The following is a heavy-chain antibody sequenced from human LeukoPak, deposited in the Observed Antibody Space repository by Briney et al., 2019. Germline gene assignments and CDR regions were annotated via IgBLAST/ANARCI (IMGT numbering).Heavy chain of an antibody. CDR2: ISSSSSNI. D-gene: IGHD2-15*01. Sequence: GGSLRLSCAASGFTFSSYGMHWVRQAPGKGLEWDSYISSSSSNIYSADFVKGRFSISRDNAKNSVYLQMNSLRDEDTAVYYCVSQYCSGGNCFSHWGQGTLVTVSS. J-gene: IGHJ4*02. V-gene: IGHV3-48*02. CDR1: GFTFSSYG. CDR3: VSQYCSGGNCFSH.